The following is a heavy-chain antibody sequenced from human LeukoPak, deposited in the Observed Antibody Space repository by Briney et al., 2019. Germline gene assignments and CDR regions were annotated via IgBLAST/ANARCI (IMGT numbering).Heavy chain of an antibody. V-gene: IGHV4-4*07. D-gene: IGHD3-22*01. CDR1: GGSISSYY. CDR2: IYTTGST. J-gene: IGHJ5*02. CDR3: ARDSSGYPNWFDP. Sequence: PETLSLTCTVSGGSISSYYWSWIRQPAGKGLEWIGRIYTTGSTNYNPSLKSRVTMSVDTSKNQFSLKLNSVTAADTAVYYCARDSSGYPNWFDPWGQGTLVTVSS.